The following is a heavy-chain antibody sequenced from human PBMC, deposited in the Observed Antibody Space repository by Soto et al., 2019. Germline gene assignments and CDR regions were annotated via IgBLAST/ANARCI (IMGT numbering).Heavy chain of an antibody. CDR2: INHSGST. Sequence: PSETLSLTCAVYGGSFSGYYWSWIRQPPGKGLEWIGEINHSGSTNYNPSLKSRVTISVDTSKNQFSLKLSSVTAADTAVYYCASRPLSNHYMDFWGKGTTVTVSS. V-gene: IGHV4-34*01. CDR1: GGSFSGYY. CDR3: ASRPLSNHYMDF. J-gene: IGHJ6*03.